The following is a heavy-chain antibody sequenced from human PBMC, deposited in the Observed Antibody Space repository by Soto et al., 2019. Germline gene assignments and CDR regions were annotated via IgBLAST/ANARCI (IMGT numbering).Heavy chain of an antibody. Sequence: SETLSLTCTVSGGSISSYYWSWIRQPPGKGLEWIGYIYYSGSTNYNPSLKSRVTISVDTSKNQFSLKLSSVTAADTAVYYCARARITMVRGVIITRYGMDVWGQGTTVTVS. J-gene: IGHJ6*02. V-gene: IGHV4-59*01. CDR3: ARARITMVRGVIITRYGMDV. D-gene: IGHD3-10*01. CDR1: GGSISSYY. CDR2: IYYSGST.